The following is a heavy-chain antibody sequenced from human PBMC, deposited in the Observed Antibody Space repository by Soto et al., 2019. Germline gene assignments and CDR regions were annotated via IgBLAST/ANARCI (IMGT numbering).Heavy chain of an antibody. CDR2: INPATGAA. V-gene: IGHV1-2*02. Sequence: QLHLVQSGAVVKKPGASVTVSCSASGYPVTAYYMHWVRQAPGRGLEWMGGINPATGAATYTQTFQGRVTLTRDTYTSTVFMELSGLTSEDTAIFYCARGGGVGVAGSAAFDMWGQGTLVTVSS. J-gene: IGHJ3*02. D-gene: IGHD3-3*01. CDR3: ARGGGVGVAGSAAFDM. CDR1: GYPVTAYY.